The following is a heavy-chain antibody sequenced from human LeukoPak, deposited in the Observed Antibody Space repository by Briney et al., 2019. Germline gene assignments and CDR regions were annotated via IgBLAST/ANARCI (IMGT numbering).Heavy chain of an antibody. CDR3: AREPYCSSTSCYTKWFDP. V-gene: IGHV4-39*02. D-gene: IGHD2-2*02. J-gene: IGHJ5*02. Sequence: PSETLSLTCTVSGGSISSSSYYWGWIRQPPGKGLEWIGSIYYSGSTYYNPSLKSRVTISVDTSKNQFSLKLSSVTAADTAVYYCAREPYCSSTSCYTKWFDPWGQGTLVTVSS. CDR2: IYYSGST. CDR1: GGSISSSSYY.